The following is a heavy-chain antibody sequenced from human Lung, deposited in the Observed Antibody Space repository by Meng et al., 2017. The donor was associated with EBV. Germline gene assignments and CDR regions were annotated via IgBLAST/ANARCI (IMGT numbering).Heavy chain of an antibody. J-gene: IGHJ5*02. CDR2: INPYSGAT. D-gene: IGHD2-21*01. Sequence: QVQLVQSGAEVKKPXXXXXXXCKASGYTFTGYHIHWVRQAPGQGLEWMGRINPYSGATDYARKFQGRVTMARDTSINTAYMDLSGLTPNDTAVYYCAREVIRAFNWFDPWGQGTLVTVSS. CDR3: AREVIRAFNWFDP. V-gene: IGHV1-2*06. CDR1: GYTFTGYH.